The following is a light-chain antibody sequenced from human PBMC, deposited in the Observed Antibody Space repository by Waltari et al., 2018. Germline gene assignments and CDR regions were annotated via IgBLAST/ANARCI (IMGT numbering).Light chain of an antibody. V-gene: IGKV1-39*01. CDR3: QQTYMTPPAN. J-gene: IGKJ2*01. Sequence: DIQMTQSPSSLSASVGVRVSITCRASQSISSQLNWYQQKPGRAPKLLIYGASNLQSGVPSRFSGSGSETEFTLTISSLKPEDFASYCCQQTYMTPPANFGQGTKLEI. CDR1: QSISSQ. CDR2: GAS.